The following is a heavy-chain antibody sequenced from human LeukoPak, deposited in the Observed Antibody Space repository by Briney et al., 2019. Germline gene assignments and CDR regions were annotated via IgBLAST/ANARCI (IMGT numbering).Heavy chain of an antibody. Sequence: GGSLRLSCATSGFTFSTYTMNWIRQAPGKGLEWVSSISTSSSSIYYADSVRGRFTISRDNSRNSLYLQMNSLRAEDTAVYYCVRIPNGATFPSWFDPSGQGTPVSASS. CDR3: VRIPNGATFPSWFDP. V-gene: IGHV3-21*01. D-gene: IGHD1-26*01. CDR2: ISTSSSSI. J-gene: IGHJ5*02. CDR1: GFTFSTYT.